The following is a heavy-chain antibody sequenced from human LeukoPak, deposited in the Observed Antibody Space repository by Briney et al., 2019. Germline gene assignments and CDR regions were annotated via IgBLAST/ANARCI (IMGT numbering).Heavy chain of an antibody. D-gene: IGHD2-15*01. CDR1: SGPISSYY. Sequence: PSETLPLTCSVSSGPISSYYWRWIRQPAGKGLEWIGRIYTSRSTNYNPSLKSRVTMSVDTSKNQFSLKLSSVTAADTAVYYCARDGECSGGSCYFSLDYWGQGTLVTVSS. V-gene: IGHV4-4*07. CDR3: ARDGECSGGSCYFSLDY. J-gene: IGHJ4*02. CDR2: IYTSRST.